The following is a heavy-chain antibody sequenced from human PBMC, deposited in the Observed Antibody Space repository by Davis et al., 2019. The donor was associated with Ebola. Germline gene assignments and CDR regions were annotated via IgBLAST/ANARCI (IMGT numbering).Heavy chain of an antibody. CDR1: GGSFSGYY. CDR3: ARGGWGHYYYYYMDV. D-gene: IGHD2-21*02. Sequence: PSETLSLTCAVYGGSFSGYYWSWIRQPPGKGLEWIGYIYYSGSTNYNPTLKSRVTISVDTSKNQFSLKLSSVTAADTAVYYCARGGWGHYYYYYMDVWGKGTTVTVSS. J-gene: IGHJ6*03. CDR2: IYYSGST. V-gene: IGHV4-59*08.